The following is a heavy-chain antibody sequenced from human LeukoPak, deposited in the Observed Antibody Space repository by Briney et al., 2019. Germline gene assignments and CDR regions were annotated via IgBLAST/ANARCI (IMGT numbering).Heavy chain of an antibody. V-gene: IGHV1-46*01. CDR1: GYTFTSYY. J-gene: IGHJ4*02. Sequence: ASVKVSCKASGYTFTSYYMHWVRQAPGQGLEWMGIINPSGGSTSYAQKFRGRVTMTGDTSTSTVYMEMRGLRSENTAMYYCARGGYYGSGSYFSYGGQGSLVTVSS. CDR2: INPSGGST. CDR3: ARGGYYGSGSYFSY. D-gene: IGHD3-10*01.